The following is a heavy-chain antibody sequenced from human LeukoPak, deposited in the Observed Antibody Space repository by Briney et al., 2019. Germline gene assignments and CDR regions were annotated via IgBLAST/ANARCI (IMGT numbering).Heavy chain of an antibody. J-gene: IGHJ4*02. CDR2: IKQDGSEK. CDR3: ARVRAPHPLQPYKYYDILTGYYPNGPIDY. CDR1: GFTFSSYW. V-gene: IGHV3-7*01. D-gene: IGHD3-9*01. Sequence: GGSLRLSCAASGFTFSSYWMSWVRQAPGKGLEWVANIKQDGSEKYYVDSVKGRFTISRDNAKNSLYLQMNSLRAEDTAVYYCARVRAPHPLQPYKYYDILTGYYPNGPIDYWGQGTLVTVSS.